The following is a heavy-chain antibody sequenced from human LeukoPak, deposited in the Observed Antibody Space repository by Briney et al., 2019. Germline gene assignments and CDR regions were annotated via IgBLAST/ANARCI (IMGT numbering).Heavy chain of an antibody. V-gene: IGHV3-7*03. CDR3: ASGGHLDY. Sequence: GGPLRLSCAASGITFSRFWMSWVRQAPGKGLQWVANINQDGSEKHYVDSVKGRFTISRDNAENSLYLQMDSLRAEDTAVYYCASGGHLDYWGQGALVTVAS. D-gene: IGHD3-16*01. CDR1: GITFSRFW. J-gene: IGHJ4*02. CDR2: INQDGSEK.